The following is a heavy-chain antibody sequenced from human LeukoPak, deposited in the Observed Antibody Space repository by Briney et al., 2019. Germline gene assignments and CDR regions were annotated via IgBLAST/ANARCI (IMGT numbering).Heavy chain of an antibody. CDR1: GDSVSSNSAA. V-gene: IGHV6-1*01. D-gene: IGHD4-23*01. J-gene: IGHJ3*01. CDR3: SRFRDSTPVATDAFDV. CDR2: TYYRSKWYN. Sequence: SQTLSLTCAISGDSVSSNSAAWNWIRQSPSRGLEWLGRTYYRSKWYNEYAISVKSPITINADTSKNQFSLQLNSVTPEDTAVYYCSRFRDSTPVATDAFDVWGQGTRVTVAS.